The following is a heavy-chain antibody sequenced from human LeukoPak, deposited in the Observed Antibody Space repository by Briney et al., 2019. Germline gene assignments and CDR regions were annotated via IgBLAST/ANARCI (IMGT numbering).Heavy chain of an antibody. CDR3: AIYYGGNAY. CDR2: IIPILGIA. CDR1: GGTFSSYA. J-gene: IGHJ4*02. D-gene: IGHD4-17*01. V-gene: IGHV1-69*04. Sequence: SVKVSSKASGGTFSSYAISWVRQAPGQGLEWMGRIIPILGIANYAQKFQGRVTITADKSTSTAYMELSSLRSEDTAVYYCAIYYGGNAYWGQGTLVTVSS.